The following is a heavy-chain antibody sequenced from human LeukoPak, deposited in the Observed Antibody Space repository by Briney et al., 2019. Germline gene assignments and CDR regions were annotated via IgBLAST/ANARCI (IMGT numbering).Heavy chain of an antibody. D-gene: IGHD5-18*01. CDR3: AREDTAMVNYFDY. CDR2: INHSGST. CDR1: GGSFSGYY. Sequence: PSETLSLTCAVYGGSFSGYYWSWIRQPPGKGLEWIGEINHSGSTNYNPSLKSRVTISVDTSKNQFSLKLSSVTAADTAVYYCAREDTAMVNYFDYWGQGTLVTVSS. V-gene: IGHV4-34*01. J-gene: IGHJ4*02.